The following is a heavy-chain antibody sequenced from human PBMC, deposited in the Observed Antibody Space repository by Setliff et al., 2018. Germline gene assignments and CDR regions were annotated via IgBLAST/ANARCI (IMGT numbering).Heavy chain of an antibody. Sequence: PGGSLRLSCTASGFTFSSYAMSWVRQAPGKGLEWVSSIGDSGNSAYYADSVKGRFTISRDNSKNTVYVQMNGLRAEDTAVYYCAKDGGGVVVGAPTGIDIPNPLQSLPWG. CDR3: AKDGGGVVVGAPTGIDIPNPLQSLP. V-gene: IGHV3-23*01. CDR2: IGDSGNSA. CDR1: GFTFSSYA. J-gene: IGHJ5*02. D-gene: IGHD3-16*02.